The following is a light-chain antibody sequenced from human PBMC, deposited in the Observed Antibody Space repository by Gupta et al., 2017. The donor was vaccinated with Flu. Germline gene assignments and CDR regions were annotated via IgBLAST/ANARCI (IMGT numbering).Light chain of an antibody. CDR3: QQYNDWLWT. V-gene: IGKV3-15*01. CDR1: QSFSIN. Sequence: PATLSVSPGERATLSCRASQSFSINLAWYQQKPGQAPRLLIYGASTRATGIPARFSGSGSGTEFTLTISSLQSEDFAVYYCQQYNDWLWTFGQGTKVEIQ. CDR2: GAS. J-gene: IGKJ1*01.